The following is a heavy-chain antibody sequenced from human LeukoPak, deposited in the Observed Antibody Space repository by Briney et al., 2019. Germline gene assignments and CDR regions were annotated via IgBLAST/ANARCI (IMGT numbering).Heavy chain of an antibody. V-gene: IGHV3-30-3*01. D-gene: IGHD6-19*01. CDR2: ISYDGSNK. Sequence: GGSLRLSCAASGFTFSSYAMHWVRQAPGKGLEWVAVISYDGSNKYYADSVKGRFTISRDNSKNTLYPQMNSLRAEDTAVYYCAREPSSGSTYFDYWGQGTLVTVSS. CDR1: GFTFSSYA. CDR3: AREPSSGSTYFDY. J-gene: IGHJ4*02.